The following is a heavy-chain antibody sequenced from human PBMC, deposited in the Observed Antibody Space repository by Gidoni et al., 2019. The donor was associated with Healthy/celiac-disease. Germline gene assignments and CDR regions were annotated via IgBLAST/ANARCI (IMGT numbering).Heavy chain of an antibody. CDR2: IYPGDADT. CDR3: ARPGRTAVAGRRSYWYFDL. D-gene: IGHD6-19*01. CDR1: GYSFTSYL. J-gene: IGHJ2*01. V-gene: IGHV5-51*01. Sequence: EVQLVQSGAEVKKPGESLQISCKGSGYSFTSYLIGGVRQMPGEGLEWRGIIYPGDADTRYSQSFQGKVTISADKSISNVYLQWSSLKASDTAMYYCARPGRTAVAGRRSYWYFDLWGRGTLVTGSS.